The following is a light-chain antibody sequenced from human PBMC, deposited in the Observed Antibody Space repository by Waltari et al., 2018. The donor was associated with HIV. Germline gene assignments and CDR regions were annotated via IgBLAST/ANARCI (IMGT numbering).Light chain of an antibody. J-gene: IGKJ2*01. V-gene: IGKV3-15*01. Sequence: ELVMTQSPATLSVSPGERATLSCRASQSVGSDLAWYQQKPGQAPRRVIYGASTRATGIPARFSGSGSGTEFTLTINSLQSADFAVYYCQQYYNWLPYTFGQGTKLEIK. CDR2: GAS. CDR3: QQYYNWLPYT. CDR1: QSVGSD.